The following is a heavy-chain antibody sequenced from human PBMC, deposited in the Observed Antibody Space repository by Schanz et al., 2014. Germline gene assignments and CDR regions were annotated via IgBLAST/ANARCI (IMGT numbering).Heavy chain of an antibody. V-gene: IGHV3-66*01. Sequence: VQLVESGGGVVQPGRSLRLSCAVSGFTVSSNHMSWVRQAPGKGLEWVSVIYSGIGAYYADSVKGRFTMSRDNSKNTLYLQMNSLRAEDTAVYYCAREQIMAAAGLVDYWGHGTLVTVSS. CDR1: GFTVSSNH. J-gene: IGHJ4*01. CDR2: IYSGIGA. D-gene: IGHD6-13*01. CDR3: AREQIMAAAGLVDY.